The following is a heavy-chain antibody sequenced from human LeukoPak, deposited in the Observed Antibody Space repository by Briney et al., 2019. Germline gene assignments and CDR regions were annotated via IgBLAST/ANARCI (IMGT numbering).Heavy chain of an antibody. J-gene: IGHJ4*02. CDR2: ISSSSSYI. D-gene: IGHD6-13*01. CDR1: GFSFSDHW. Sequence: GGSLRLSCAASGFSFSDHWLDWVRQAPGKGLEWVSSISSSSSYIYYADSVKGRFTISRDNAKNSLYLQMNSLRAEDTAVYYCARGDSSSWYLFDYWGQGTLVTVSS. CDR3: ARGDSSSWYLFDY. V-gene: IGHV3-21*01.